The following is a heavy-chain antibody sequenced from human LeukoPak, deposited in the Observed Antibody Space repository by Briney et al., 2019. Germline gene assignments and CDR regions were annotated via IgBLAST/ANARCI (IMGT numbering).Heavy chain of an antibody. Sequence: GGSLRLSCAASGCTFISYDMSWVRQAPGKGLEWVSSIPATGYTTYYADSVMGRFTVSIDNYENTLYLQMNTLRAEDTAVYYCANQGNQALGHHYLDVWGKGTTVSVSS. V-gene: IGHV3-23*01. CDR2: IPATGYTT. J-gene: IGHJ6*03. CDR3: ANQGNQALGHHYLDV. CDR1: GCTFISYD. D-gene: IGHD3-16*01.